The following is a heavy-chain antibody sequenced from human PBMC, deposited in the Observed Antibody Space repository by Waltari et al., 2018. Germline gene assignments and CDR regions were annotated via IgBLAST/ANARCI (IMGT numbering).Heavy chain of an antibody. J-gene: IGHJ4*02. CDR1: GFSLSTSGVG. CDR3: AHRGGLYYGSGSILDY. CDR2: IYWNDDK. Sequence: QITLKASGPTLVKPTQTLTLTCTFSGFSLSTSGVGVGWLRQPPGKALEWLALIYWNDDKRYSPSLKSRLTITKDTSKNQVVLTMTNMDPVDTATYYCAHRGGLYYGSGSILDYWGQGTLVTVSS. D-gene: IGHD3-10*01. V-gene: IGHV2-5*01.